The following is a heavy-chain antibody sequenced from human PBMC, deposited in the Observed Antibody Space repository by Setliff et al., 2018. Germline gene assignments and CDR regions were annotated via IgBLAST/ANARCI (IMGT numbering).Heavy chain of an antibody. D-gene: IGHD5-18*01. CDR2: TIPMFGST. CDR1: GDTFRSYG. CDR3: VREGVDTRSSTDYRYYRDV. Sequence: SVKVSCKASGDTFRSYGISWVRQAPGQGLEWMGGTIPMFGSTTYAQKFQGRVTIITDESTTTAYMELSSLGSEDTAVYYCVREGVDTRSSTDYRYYRDVWGKGTTVTVSS. V-gene: IGHV1-69*05. J-gene: IGHJ6*03.